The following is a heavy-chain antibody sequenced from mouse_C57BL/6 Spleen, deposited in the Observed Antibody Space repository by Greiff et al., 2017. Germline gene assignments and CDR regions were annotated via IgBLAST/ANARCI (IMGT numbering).Heavy chain of an antibody. D-gene: IGHD3-2*02. J-gene: IGHJ3*01. V-gene: IGHV1-64*01. CDR2: IHPNSGST. Sequence: QVQLQQSGAELVKPGASVKLSCKASGYTFTSYWMHWVKQRPGQGLEWIGMIHPNSGSTNYNEKFKSKATLTVDNSSSTAYMQLSSLTSEDSAVYYCARGSSAWFAYWGQGTLVTVSA. CDR1: GYTFTSYW. CDR3: ARGSSAWFAY.